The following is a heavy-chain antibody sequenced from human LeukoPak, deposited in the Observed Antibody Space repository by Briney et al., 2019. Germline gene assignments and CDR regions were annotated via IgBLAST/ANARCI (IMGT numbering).Heavy chain of an antibody. V-gene: IGHV3-21*01. J-gene: IGHJ5*02. Sequence: GGSLRLSCAASGFTFSSYSMNWDRQAPGKGLEWVSSSSSSSSYIYYADSVKGRFTISRYNAKNSLYLQMNSLRAEDTAVYYCARDREVVPAAMDNWFDPWGRGTLFTVSS. D-gene: IGHD2-2*01. CDR1: GFTFSSYS. CDR3: ARDREVVPAAMDNWFDP. CDR2: SSSSSSYI.